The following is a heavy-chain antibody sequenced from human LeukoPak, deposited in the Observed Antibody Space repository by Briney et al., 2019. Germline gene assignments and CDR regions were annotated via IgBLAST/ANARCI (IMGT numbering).Heavy chain of an antibody. V-gene: IGHV4-4*07. J-gene: IGHJ4*02. CDR1: GGSISSYY. CDR3: ATVGGSVWYGFDY. CDR2: VYSSGST. D-gene: IGHD6-19*01. Sequence: SETLSLTCTVSGGSISSYYWSWIRQPAGKGLEWIGHVYSSGSTNYNPSLKSRLTMSVDTSKNQFSLELSSVTAADTAVYYCATVGGSVWYGFDYWGQGTLVTVSS.